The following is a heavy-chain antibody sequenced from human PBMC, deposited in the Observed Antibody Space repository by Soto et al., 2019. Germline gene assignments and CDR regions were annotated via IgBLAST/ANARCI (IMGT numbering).Heavy chain of an antibody. CDR3: ARGGDCSGGSCYSWAYYYYYGMDV. V-gene: IGHV1-69*01. J-gene: IGHJ6*02. Sequence: QVQLVQSGAEVKKPGSSVKVSCKASGGTFSSYAISWVRQAPGQGLEWMGGIIPIFGTANYAQKFQGRVTITADESTSTAYMELSSLRSEDTAVYYCARGGDCSGGSCYSWAYYYYYGMDVWGQVTTVTVSS. D-gene: IGHD2-15*01. CDR1: GGTFSSYA. CDR2: IIPIFGTA.